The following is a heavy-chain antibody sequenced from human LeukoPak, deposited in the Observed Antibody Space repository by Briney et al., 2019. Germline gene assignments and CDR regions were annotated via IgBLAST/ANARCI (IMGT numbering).Heavy chain of an antibody. J-gene: IGHJ5*02. CDR3: ARHGPKTGYYIRPSKWFDP. D-gene: IGHD3-9*01. Sequence: LETLSLTCTVSGGSISSYYWSWIRQPAGKGLEWIGRIYTSGSTNYNPSLKSRVTMSVDTSKNQFSLKLSSVTAADTAVYYCARHGPKTGYYIRPSKWFDPWGQGTLVTVSS. V-gene: IGHV4-4*07. CDR1: GGSISSYY. CDR2: IYTSGST.